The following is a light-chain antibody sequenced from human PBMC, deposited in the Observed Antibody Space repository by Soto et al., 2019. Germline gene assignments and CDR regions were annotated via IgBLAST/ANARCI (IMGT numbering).Light chain of an antibody. CDR2: DAS. CDR1: QSIGTW. V-gene: IGKV1-5*01. J-gene: IGKJ4*01. CDR3: QQYNSYLLT. Sequence: DIQMTQSPSTLSASVGDRVTITCRASQSIGTWLAWYQQKPGKAPKFLIYDASTLESGVPSRFSVSGSGTEFTLSISSLQPDDFATYYCQQYNSYLLTFGGGTKVEIK.